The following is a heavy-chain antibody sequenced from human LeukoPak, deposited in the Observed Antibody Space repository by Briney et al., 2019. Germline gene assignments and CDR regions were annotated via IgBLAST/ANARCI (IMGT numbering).Heavy chain of an antibody. CDR2: INANTGDT. Sequence: ASVKVSCKASGYTFSAYYMHWVRQAPGQGLEWMGWINANTGDTNFAQKFQGRVTMTRDTSISTAYMDLSGLRSDDTAVYFCARVSMKNLAYWGQGTLVTVSS. D-gene: IGHD2/OR15-2a*01. J-gene: IGHJ4*02. CDR3: ARVSMKNLAY. CDR1: GYTFSAYY. V-gene: IGHV1-2*02.